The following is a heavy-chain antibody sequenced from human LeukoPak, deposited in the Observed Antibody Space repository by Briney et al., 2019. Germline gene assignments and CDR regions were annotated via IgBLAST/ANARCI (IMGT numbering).Heavy chain of an antibody. V-gene: IGHV4-59*01. J-gene: IGHJ6*02. Sequence: PSETLSLTCTVSGGSISSYYWSWIRQPPGKGLEWIGYIYYSGSTNYNPSLKSRVTISVDTSKNQFSLKLSSVTAADTAVYYCARSKLGYCSGGSCPYGMDVWGQGTTVTVSS. CDR2: IYYSGST. D-gene: IGHD2-15*01. CDR1: GGSISSYY. CDR3: ARSKLGYCSGGSCPYGMDV.